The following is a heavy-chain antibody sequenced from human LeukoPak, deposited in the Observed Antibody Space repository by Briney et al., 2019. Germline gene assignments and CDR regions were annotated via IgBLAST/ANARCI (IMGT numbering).Heavy chain of an antibody. CDR3: ARAKLRRRYSRSHDVLFDY. D-gene: IGHD6-13*01. V-gene: IGHV4-34*01. J-gene: IGHJ4*02. Sequence: SETLSLTCAVYGGSFSGYYWSWIRQPPGKGLEWIGEINHSGSTNYNPSLKSRVTISVDTSKNQFSLKRSTVTDADTAVYYCARAKLRRRYSRSHDVLFDYWGQGTLVTVSS. CDR1: GGSFSGYY. CDR2: INHSGST.